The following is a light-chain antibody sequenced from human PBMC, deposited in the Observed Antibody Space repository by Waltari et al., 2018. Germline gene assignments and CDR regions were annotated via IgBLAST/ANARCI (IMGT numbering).Light chain of an antibody. Sequence: DVQLTQSPSFLSASVGDRVTITCRASQGVGSYLAWYQQKPWEAPKLLIHAASTLQSGVPSRFSGSSSGTEFTLTVSSLQPEDFGTYYCQQVNTYPLTFGGGTKVEI. CDR3: QQVNTYPLT. CDR2: AAS. J-gene: IGKJ4*01. CDR1: QGVGSY. V-gene: IGKV1-9*01.